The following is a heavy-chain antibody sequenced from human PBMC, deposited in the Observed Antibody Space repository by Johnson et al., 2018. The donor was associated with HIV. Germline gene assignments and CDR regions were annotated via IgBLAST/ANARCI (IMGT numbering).Heavy chain of an antibody. V-gene: IGHV3-64*01. D-gene: IGHD3/OR15-3a*01. CDR1: GFTFSTYA. J-gene: IGHJ3*02. Sequence: VQLVESGGGLVQPGRSLRLSCAASGFTFSTYAMNWVRQAPGKGLEYVSAISSNGGSTYYANSLKDRFTISRDNSKNTLYLQMNSLRAEDTAVYYCAKAGDWSDAFDIWGQGTMVTVSS. CDR3: AKAGDWSDAFDI. CDR2: ISSNGGST.